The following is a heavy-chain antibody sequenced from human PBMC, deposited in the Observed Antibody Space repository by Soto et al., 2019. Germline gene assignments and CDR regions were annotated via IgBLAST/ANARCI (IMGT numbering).Heavy chain of an antibody. Sequence: QVQLQQWGAGLLKPSETLSLTCAVFGGSVNSGNYYWSWIRQPPGKGLEWIGEMSHSGGTHFNPSLKSRVTISVDTSKNQSSLKMSSVTAADPALYYCARVERGTATTVVDAFDIWGPGTMVTVSS. V-gene: IGHV4-34*01. CDR1: GGSVNSGNYY. D-gene: IGHD1-1*01. CDR3: ARVERGTATTVVDAFDI. CDR2: MSHSGGT. J-gene: IGHJ3*02.